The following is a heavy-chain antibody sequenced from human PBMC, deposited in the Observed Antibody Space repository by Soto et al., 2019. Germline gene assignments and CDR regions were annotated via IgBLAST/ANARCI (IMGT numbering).Heavy chain of an antibody. D-gene: IGHD3-10*01. Sequence: GGSLRLSCAVSGFSFSNYWMSWVRQAPEKGLEWVANINPDGSEEYYADSLKGRFTISRDNAKNSLYLQMNSLRAEDTAVYYCVRVVHYYGSGSYYGPYFDYWGQGTLVTVSS. CDR1: GFSFSNYW. V-gene: IGHV3-7*03. J-gene: IGHJ4*02. CDR3: VRVVHYYGSGSYYGPYFDY. CDR2: INPDGSEE.